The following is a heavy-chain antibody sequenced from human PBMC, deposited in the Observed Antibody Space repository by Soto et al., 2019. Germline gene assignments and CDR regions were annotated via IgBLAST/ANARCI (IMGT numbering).Heavy chain of an antibody. CDR3: TTDSILAPLFH. Sequence: EVQLVESGGGLIEPGGSLRLSCAASGFTFTSAWMSWVRQAPGKGLEWVGRIKSKTDGGTTDYAAPVRGRFTISRDDSKNTLYVQLNSLKTEDTAVYYCTTDSILAPLFHWGPGTLVTVSS. V-gene: IGHV3-15*01. CDR2: IKSKTDGGTT. CDR1: GFTFTSAW. D-gene: IGHD3-3*02. J-gene: IGHJ4*02.